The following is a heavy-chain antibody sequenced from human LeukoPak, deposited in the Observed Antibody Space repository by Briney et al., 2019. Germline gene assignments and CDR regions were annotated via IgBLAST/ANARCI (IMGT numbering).Heavy chain of an antibody. CDR2: INSDGSST. D-gene: IGHD6-13*01. Sequence: PGGSLRLSCAASGFTFSSYWMHWVRQAPGKGLVWVSRINSDGSSTSYADSVKGRFTISRDNAKNTLYLQMNSLRAEDTAVYYCARAYEQLVLSPLDWYFDLWGRGTLVTVSS. CDR1: GFTFSSYW. CDR3: ARAYEQLVLSPLDWYFDL. V-gene: IGHV3-74*01. J-gene: IGHJ2*01.